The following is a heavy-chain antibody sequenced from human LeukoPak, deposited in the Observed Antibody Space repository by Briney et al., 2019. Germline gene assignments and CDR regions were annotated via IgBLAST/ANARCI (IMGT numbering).Heavy chain of an antibody. CDR3: ARESCSSTGCYYYYYMDV. J-gene: IGHJ6*03. V-gene: IGHV4-4*07. CDR2: IYTSGST. Sequence: SETLSLTCTVSGGSISSYYWSWIRQPAGKGLEWIGRIYTSGSTNYNPSLKSRVTMSVDTSKNQFSLKLSSVTAADTAVYYCARESCSSTGCYYYYYMDVWGKGTTVTVSS. D-gene: IGHD2-2*01. CDR1: GGSISSYY.